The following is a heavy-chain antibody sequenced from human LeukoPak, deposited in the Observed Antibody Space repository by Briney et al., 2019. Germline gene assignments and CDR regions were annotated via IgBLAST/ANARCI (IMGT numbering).Heavy chain of an antibody. J-gene: IGHJ4*02. CDR3: ARDCDRSGYYCY. V-gene: IGHV1-18*01. D-gene: IGHD3-22*01. Sequence: ASVKVSCKASGYTFSDFGISWVRQAPGQGLEWTGWISTYNGNTNYAQKLQGRVAINTDTSTSTAYMELRSLRSDDTAVYYCARDCDRSGYYCYWGQGTLVTVSS. CDR2: ISTYNGNT. CDR1: GYTFSDFG.